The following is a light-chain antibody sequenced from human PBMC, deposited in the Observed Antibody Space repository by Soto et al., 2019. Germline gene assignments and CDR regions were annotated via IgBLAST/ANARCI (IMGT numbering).Light chain of an antibody. J-gene: IGKJ4*01. CDR3: HQYGSSPLT. CDR2: DAS. Sequence: VVTLSPASRSISKRERATLSYWASQSVSSYLAWYQQKPGKAPKLLIYDASNRNSGVPDRFSGSGSGTDFTLSVTRLEPEDFAVYYCHQYGSSPLTFGGGTKVDI. CDR1: QSVSSY. V-gene: IGKV3-20*01.